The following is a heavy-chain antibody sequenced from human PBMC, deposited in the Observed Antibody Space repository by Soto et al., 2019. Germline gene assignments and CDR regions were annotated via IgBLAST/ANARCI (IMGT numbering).Heavy chain of an antibody. D-gene: IGHD5-12*01. J-gene: IGHJ3*02. CDR1: GYPFTSYG. CDR2: ISTYNGNR. Sequence: QGHLLQSGDEVKTPGASVRVSCRASGYPFTSYGISWVRQAPGQGLEWVAWISTYNGNRDTAQKFQGRVTMTLDTSTDTAHMELGDLTSADTGVYYCARGRIVASIHDAFEIWGQGIKVTVSS. V-gene: IGHV1-18*01. CDR3: ARGRIVASIHDAFEI.